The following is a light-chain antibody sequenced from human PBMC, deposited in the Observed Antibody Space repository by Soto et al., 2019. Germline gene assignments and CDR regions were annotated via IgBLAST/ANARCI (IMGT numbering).Light chain of an antibody. CDR2: GNS. J-gene: IGLJ1*01. Sequence: QSVLTQPPSVSGAPGQRVTISCTGSSSNIGAGYDVHWYQQLPGTAPKLLIYGNSNRPSGFPDRFSGSKSGTSASLAITGLHAEDEADYYCQSYDSSLSGPYVFGTGTKVTV. CDR3: QSYDSSLSGPYV. CDR1: SSNIGAGYD. V-gene: IGLV1-40*01.